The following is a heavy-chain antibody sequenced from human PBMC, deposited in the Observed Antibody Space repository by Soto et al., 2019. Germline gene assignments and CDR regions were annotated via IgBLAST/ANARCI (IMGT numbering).Heavy chain of an antibody. CDR3: ARDVPYGDYLDY. CDR2: MSYDGSNK. D-gene: IGHD4-17*01. CDR1: GFTFSSYA. V-gene: IGHV3-30-3*01. Sequence: GGSLRLSCAASGFTFSSYAMHWVRQAPGKGLEWVAVMSYDGSNKYYADSVKGRFTISRDNSKNTLYLQMNSLRAEDTAVYYCARDVPYGDYLDYWGQGTLVTVSS. J-gene: IGHJ4*02.